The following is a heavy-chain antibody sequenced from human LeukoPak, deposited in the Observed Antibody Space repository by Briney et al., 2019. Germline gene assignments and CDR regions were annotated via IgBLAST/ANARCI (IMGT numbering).Heavy chain of an antibody. CDR1: GYRFTELS. Sequence: ASVKVSCKVSGYRFTELSRHWVRQAPGKGLEWLGGFDLVHGDTIYAQKFQGRVTMTEDTSTDTSHMELSSLGSEDTAVYFCTAGRAYSLLDFWGQGTLVIVSS. D-gene: IGHD5-18*01. CDR2: FDLVHGDT. J-gene: IGHJ4*02. V-gene: IGHV1-24*01. CDR3: TAGRAYSLLDF.